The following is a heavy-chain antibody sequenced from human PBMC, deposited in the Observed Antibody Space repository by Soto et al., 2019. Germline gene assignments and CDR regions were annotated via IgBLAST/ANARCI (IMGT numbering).Heavy chain of an antibody. CDR3: VKGEYYYDSSGYYPFDY. D-gene: IGHD3-22*01. V-gene: IGHV3-64D*06. CDR1: GFIVSRNY. Sequence: PGGSLRLSCAASGFIVSRNYMSWVRQAPGKGLEYVSSISTNGGSTHYADSVKGRFTISRDNSKNTQYLQMSSLRADDTAVYYCVKGEYYYDSSGYYPFDYWGQGTLVTRLL. CDR2: ISTNGGST. J-gene: IGHJ4*02.